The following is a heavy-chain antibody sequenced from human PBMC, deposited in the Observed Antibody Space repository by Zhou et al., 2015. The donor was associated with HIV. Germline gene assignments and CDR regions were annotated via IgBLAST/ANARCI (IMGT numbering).Heavy chain of an antibody. J-gene: IGHJ2*01. V-gene: IGHV1-69*06. CDR2: ITPILGTT. Sequence: QVQLVQSGAEVKKPGSSVKVSCKTSGDTFSAYSISWVRQAPGQGLEWMGVITPILGTTKYAQKFQGRVTVSADRSTSTAYMELRSLRSEDTAVYYCARDRGAARPDWRYFDLWGRGTLVIVSS. D-gene: IGHD6-6*01. CDR3: ARDRGAARPDWRYFDL. CDR1: GDTFSAYS.